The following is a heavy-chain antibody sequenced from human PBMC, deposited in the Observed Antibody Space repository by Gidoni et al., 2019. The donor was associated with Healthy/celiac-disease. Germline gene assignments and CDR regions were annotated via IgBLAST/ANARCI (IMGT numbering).Heavy chain of an antibody. CDR2: IYPGDSDT. Sequence: EVQLVQSGAEVKKPGESLMIPCKGYGYSFTSYWFGWGRQMPGKGLEWMGIIYPGDSDTRYSPSFQGQVTISADKSISTAYLQWSSLKASDTAMYYCARQKSDCTNGVCYSSFDYWGQGTLVTVSS. J-gene: IGHJ4*02. CDR1: GYSFTSYW. CDR3: ARQKSDCTNGVCYSSFDY. D-gene: IGHD2-8*01. V-gene: IGHV5-51*01.